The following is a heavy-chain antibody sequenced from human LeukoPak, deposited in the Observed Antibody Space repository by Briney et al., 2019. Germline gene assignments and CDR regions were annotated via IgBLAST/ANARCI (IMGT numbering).Heavy chain of an antibody. CDR2: IYYSGST. CDR3: ARDRIVVVPAATLDAFDI. D-gene: IGHD2-2*01. V-gene: IGHV4-30-4*08. J-gene: IGHJ3*02. Sequence: PSQTLSLTCTVSGGSISSGDYYWSWIRQPPGKGLEWIGYIYYSGSTYYNPSLKSRVTLSVDTSKNQFSLKLSSVTAADTAVYYCARDRIVVVPAATLDAFDIWGQGTMVTVSS. CDR1: GGSISSGDYY.